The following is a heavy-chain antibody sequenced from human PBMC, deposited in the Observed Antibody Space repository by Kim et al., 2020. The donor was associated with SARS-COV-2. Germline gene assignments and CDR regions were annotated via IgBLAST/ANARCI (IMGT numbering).Heavy chain of an antibody. V-gene: IGHV5-51*01. CDR1: GYSFTNYW. CDR2: IYPSDSDT. J-gene: IGHJ4*02. CDR3: ARAPSGTLTPYYFDF. D-gene: IGHD1-26*01. Sequence: GESLKISCTASGYSFTNYWIGWVRQMPGKGLEWMGIIYPSDSDTKYSPSFQGQVTISADESLSTGYLQWRSLKASDTATYYCARAPSGTLTPYYFDFWGQGTLVTVSS.